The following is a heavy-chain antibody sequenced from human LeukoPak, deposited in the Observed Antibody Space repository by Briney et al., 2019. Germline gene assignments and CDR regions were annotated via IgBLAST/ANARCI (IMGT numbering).Heavy chain of an antibody. D-gene: IGHD5-18*01. CDR1: GGSISSGDYY. Sequence: SQTLSLTCSVSGGSISSGDYYWSWIRQPPGKGLEWIGYIYYSGSTYYNPSLKSRVTISVDTSKNQFSLKLSSVTAADTAVYYCARLKIGGYSYGWYFDYWGQGTLVTVSS. V-gene: IGHV4-30-4*01. CDR3: ARLKIGGYSYGWYFDY. J-gene: IGHJ4*02. CDR2: IYYSGST.